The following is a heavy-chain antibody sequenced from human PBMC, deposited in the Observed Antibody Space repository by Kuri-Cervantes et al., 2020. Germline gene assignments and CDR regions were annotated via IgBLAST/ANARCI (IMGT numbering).Heavy chain of an antibody. CDR1: GLTFSTYW. D-gene: IGHD3-22*01. Sequence: GGSLRLSCAASGLTFSTYWMHWVRQVPGKGLMWVSRINTYGSGTTYADSVKGRFTISRDNSKNTLYLQMNSLRAEDTAVYYCARDSGYDSRGAFDYWGQGTLVTVSS. J-gene: IGHJ4*02. CDR3: ARDSGYDSRGAFDY. V-gene: IGHV3-74*01. CDR2: INTYGSGT.